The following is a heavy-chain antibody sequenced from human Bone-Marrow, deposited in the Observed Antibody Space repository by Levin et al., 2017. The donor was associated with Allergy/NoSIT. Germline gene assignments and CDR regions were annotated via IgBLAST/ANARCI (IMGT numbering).Heavy chain of an antibody. V-gene: IGHV1-24*01. CDR2: FDPGDGQP. D-gene: IGHD3-16*01. CDR3: ATDPTGGLRGLDS. Sequence: ASVKVSCRVSGYSLTEVSMHWVRQAPGKGLEYMGGFDPGDGQPIYAENFQGRVTMTADTSTDTAYMEVSSLTSEDTAVYYCATDPTGGLRGLDSWGQGTLLTVSS. J-gene: IGHJ4*02. CDR1: GYSLTEVS.